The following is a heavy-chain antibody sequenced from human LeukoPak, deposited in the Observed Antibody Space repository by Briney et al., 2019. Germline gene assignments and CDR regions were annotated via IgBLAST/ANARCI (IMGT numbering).Heavy chain of an antibody. J-gene: IGHJ5*02. CDR2: IYHSGST. V-gene: IGHV4-38-2*02. Sequence: SETLSLTCTVSGYSISSGYYCGWIRQPPGKGLEWIGSIYHSGSTYYNPSLKSRVPISVDTSKKQFSLKLSSVPAADTAVYYCARGGYYDFLENWCDPWGQGTLVTVSS. CDR3: ARGGYYDFLENWCDP. CDR1: GYSISSGYY. D-gene: IGHD3-3*01.